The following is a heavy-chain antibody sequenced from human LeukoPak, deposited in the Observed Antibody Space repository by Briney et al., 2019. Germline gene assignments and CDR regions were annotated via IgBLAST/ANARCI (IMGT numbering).Heavy chain of an antibody. Sequence: PSETLSLTCAVYGGSFSGYYWSWIRQPPGKGLEWIGEINHSGGTNYNPSLKSRVTISVDTSKNQFSLKLSSVTAADTAVYYCARVGLRYSSSTPGGYFDYWGQGTLVTVSS. CDR3: ARVGLRYSSSTPGGYFDY. CDR1: GGSFSGYY. CDR2: INHSGGT. V-gene: IGHV4-34*01. D-gene: IGHD6-6*01. J-gene: IGHJ4*02.